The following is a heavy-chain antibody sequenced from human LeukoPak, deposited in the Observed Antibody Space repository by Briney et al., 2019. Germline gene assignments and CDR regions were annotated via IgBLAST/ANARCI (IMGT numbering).Heavy chain of an antibody. CDR2: IYYSGST. Sequence: SETLSLTCTVSGGSISSSSYYWGWIRQPPGKGLEWIGSIYYSGSTYYNPSLNSRVTISVDTSKNQFSLKLSSVTAADTAVYYCARDQGGYCSSTSCHAPFDYWGQGTLVTVSS. D-gene: IGHD2-2*01. J-gene: IGHJ4*02. V-gene: IGHV4-39*07. CDR3: ARDQGGYCSSTSCHAPFDY. CDR1: GGSISSSSYY.